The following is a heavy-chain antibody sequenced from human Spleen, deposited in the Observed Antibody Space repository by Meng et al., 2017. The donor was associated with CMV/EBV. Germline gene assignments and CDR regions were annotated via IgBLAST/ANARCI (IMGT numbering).Heavy chain of an antibody. Sequence: QVQRQESGPGLVKPSGPLFLTCAVSGGSISSSNWWSWVRQPPGKGLEWIGEIYHSGSTNYNPSLKSRVTISVDKSKNQFSLKLSSVTAADTAVYYCASFPPPGKQWLVTDYWGQGTLVTVSS. CDR3: ASFPPPGKQWLVTDY. CDR2: IYHSGST. V-gene: IGHV4-4*02. D-gene: IGHD6-19*01. J-gene: IGHJ4*02. CDR1: GGSISSSNW.